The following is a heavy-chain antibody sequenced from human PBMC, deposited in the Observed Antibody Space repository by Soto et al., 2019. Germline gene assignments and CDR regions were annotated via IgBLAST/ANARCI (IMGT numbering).Heavy chain of an antibody. V-gene: IGHV3-21*01. Sequence: GGSLRLSCAVSGFTFSSYSMNWVRQAPGKGLEWVSSIGGSGGYIYYADSVKGRFTISRDNTKNSLYLQMNSLRAEDTALYYCARVGVVLPHLNWSDFWCQAILVTVFS. CDR3: ARVGVVLPHLNWSDF. J-gene: IGHJ5*01. D-gene: IGHD3-3*01. CDR1: GFTFSSYS. CDR2: IGGSGGYI.